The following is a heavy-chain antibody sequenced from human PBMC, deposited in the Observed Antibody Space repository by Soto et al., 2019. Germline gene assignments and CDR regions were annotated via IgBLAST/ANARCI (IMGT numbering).Heavy chain of an antibody. CDR2: INPNSGVT. D-gene: IGHD6-19*01. V-gene: IGHV1-2*02. CDR3: ARDIAVAGPYYYGMDV. CDR1: GYTFTGYY. Sequence: ASVKVSCKASGYTFTGYYMHWVRQAPGQGLEWMGWINPNSGVTNYAQKFQGRVTMTRDTSITTGYMELSRLRSDDTAVYYCARDIAVAGPYYYGMDVWGQGTTVTVSS. J-gene: IGHJ6*02.